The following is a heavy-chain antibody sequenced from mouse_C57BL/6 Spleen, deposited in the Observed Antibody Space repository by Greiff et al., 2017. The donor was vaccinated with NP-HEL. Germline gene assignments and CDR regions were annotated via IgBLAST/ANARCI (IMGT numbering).Heavy chain of an antibody. J-gene: IGHJ4*01. V-gene: IGHV5-6*01. Sequence: DVQLVESGGDLVKPGGSLKLSCAASGFTFSSYGMSWVRQTPDKRLEWVATISSGGSYTYYPDSVKGRFTISRDNAKNTLYLQMSSLKSEDTAMYDCARQKVATAGDYWGQGTSVTVSS. CDR2: ISSGGSYT. CDR1: GFTFSSYG. D-gene: IGHD1-1*01. CDR3: ARQKVATAGDY.